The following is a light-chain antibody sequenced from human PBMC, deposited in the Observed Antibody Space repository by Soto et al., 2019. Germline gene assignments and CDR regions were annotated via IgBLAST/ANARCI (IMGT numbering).Light chain of an antibody. Sequence: QSVLTQPPSASGSPGQSVTISCTGTSSDVGGYNFVSWYQQYPGKAPRLLIYDVNKRPSGAPDRFSGAKSGNTASLTVSGRQREAEADYYCSAYAGLKILFGGGTKLTVL. CDR2: DVN. J-gene: IGLJ2*01. CDR3: SAYAGLKIL. CDR1: SSDVGGYNF. V-gene: IGLV2-8*01.